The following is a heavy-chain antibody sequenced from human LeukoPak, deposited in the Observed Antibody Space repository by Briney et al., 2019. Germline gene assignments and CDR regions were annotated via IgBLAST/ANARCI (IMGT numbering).Heavy chain of an antibody. CDR3: ARGGKLTVGFY. Sequence: PGGSLRLSCAASGFTFSIYWMTWLRQAPGKGLKWVANIKEDGSDKYYVDSVKGRFTISRDNAKNSLYLQMNSLRAEDTAVYYCARGGKLTVGFYWGQGTLVSVSS. V-gene: IGHV3-7*01. CDR1: GFTFSIYW. CDR2: IKEDGSDK. J-gene: IGHJ1*01. D-gene: IGHD2-21*02.